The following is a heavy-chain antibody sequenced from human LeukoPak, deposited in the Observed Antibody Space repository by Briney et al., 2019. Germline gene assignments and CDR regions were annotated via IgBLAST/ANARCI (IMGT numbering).Heavy chain of an antibody. CDR3: AAPYSSTWFDY. D-gene: IGHD6-13*01. CDR1: GFTFTSRSA. J-gene: IGHJ4*02. CDR2: IDVGSDNT. Sequence: ASVKVSCKASGFTFTSRSAVQWVRQARGQRLEWIGWIDVGSDNTNYAQKFQERVIITRDMSTSTAYMELSSLRSEDTAVYYCAAPYSSTWFDYWGQGTLVTVSS. V-gene: IGHV1-58*01.